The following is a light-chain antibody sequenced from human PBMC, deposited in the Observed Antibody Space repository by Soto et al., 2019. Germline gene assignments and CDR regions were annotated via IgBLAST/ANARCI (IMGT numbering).Light chain of an antibody. Sequence: EIVLTQSPGTLSLSPGERATLSCRASQSVSSSYLAWYQQKPGQAPRLLIYDASNRATGIPARFSGSGSGTDFTLTISSLEPEDFAVYYCQLRNNWPPEVTFGPGTKVDIK. CDR2: DAS. V-gene: IGKV3D-20*02. CDR3: QLRNNWPPEVT. J-gene: IGKJ3*01. CDR1: QSVSSSY.